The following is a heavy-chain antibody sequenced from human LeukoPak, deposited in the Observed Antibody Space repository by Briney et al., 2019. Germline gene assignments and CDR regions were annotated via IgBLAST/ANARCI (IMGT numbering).Heavy chain of an antibody. CDR2: INPNSGGT. D-gene: IGHD4/OR15-4a*01. Sequence: ASVKVSCKASGYTFTGNYMHWVRQAPGQGLEWMGWINPNSGGTNYAQKFQGWVTMTRDTSISTAYMELSRLRSDDTAVYYCARGGTMGDSIVYFDYWGQGTLVTVSS. CDR3: ARGGTMGDSIVYFDY. V-gene: IGHV1-2*04. CDR1: GYTFTGNY. J-gene: IGHJ4*02.